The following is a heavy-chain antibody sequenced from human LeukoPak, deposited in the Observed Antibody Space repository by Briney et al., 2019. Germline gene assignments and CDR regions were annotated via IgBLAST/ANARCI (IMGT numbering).Heavy chain of an antibody. D-gene: IGHD6-19*01. V-gene: IGHV3-30*04. CDR3: ARGLRIAVAGNIDY. CDR1: AFTFSTYS. Sequence: GGSLRLSCAASAFTFSTYSIHWVRQAPGKGLEWVAAISYDGPNKNYADSVKGRFTISRDNSKNTLYLQMNSLRAEDTAVYYCARGLRIAVAGNIDYWGQGTLVTVSS. J-gene: IGHJ4*02. CDR2: ISYDGPNK.